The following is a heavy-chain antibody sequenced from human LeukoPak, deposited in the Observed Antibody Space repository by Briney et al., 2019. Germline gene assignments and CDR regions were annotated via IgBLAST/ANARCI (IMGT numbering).Heavy chain of an antibody. J-gene: IGHJ4*02. V-gene: IGHV6-1*01. Sequence: SQTLSLICAISGDSVSSNSAAWNWIRQSPSRGLEWLGRTYYRSKWYNDYAVSVKSRITTNPDTSKNQFSLQLNSVTPEDTAVYYCARDGTYSYGSLLDYWGQGTLVTVSS. CDR3: ARDGTYSYGSLLDY. CDR1: GDSVSSNSAA. CDR2: TYYRSKWYN. D-gene: IGHD5-18*01.